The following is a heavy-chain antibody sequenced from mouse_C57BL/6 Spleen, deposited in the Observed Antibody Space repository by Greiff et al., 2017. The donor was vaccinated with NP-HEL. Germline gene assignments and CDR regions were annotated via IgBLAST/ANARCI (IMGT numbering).Heavy chain of an antibody. CDR2: ISDGGSYT. D-gene: IGHD1-1*01. CDR1: GFTFSSYA. Sequence: EVQGVESGGGLVKPGGSLKLSCAASGFTFSSYAMSWVRQTPEKRLEWVATISDGGSYTYYPDNVKGRFTLSRDNAKNNLYLQMGHLKSEDTAMYYCARDRVTTVNYWGQGTTLTVSS. V-gene: IGHV5-4*01. CDR3: ARDRVTTVNY. J-gene: IGHJ2*01.